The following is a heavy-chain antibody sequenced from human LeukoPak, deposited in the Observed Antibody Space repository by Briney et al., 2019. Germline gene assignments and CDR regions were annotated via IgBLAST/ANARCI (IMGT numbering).Heavy chain of an antibody. J-gene: IGHJ5*02. D-gene: IGHD4-23*01. CDR2: ISYDGSNK. CDR1: GFTFTSYA. CDR3: ARDLDYGGKANWFDP. Sequence: GGSLRLSCAASGFTFTSYAMSWVRQAPGKGLEWVAVISYDGSNKYYADSVKGRFTISRDNSKNTLYLQMNSLRAEDTAVYYCARDLDYGGKANWFDPWGQGTLVTVSS. V-gene: IGHV3-30-3*01.